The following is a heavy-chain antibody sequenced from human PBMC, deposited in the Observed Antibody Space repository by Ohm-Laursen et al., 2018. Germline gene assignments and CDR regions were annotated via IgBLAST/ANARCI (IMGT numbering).Heavy chain of an antibody. CDR2: IYYSGNT. Sequence: PSETLSLTCTVSGGSVSSGSYYWSWIRQPPGKGLEWIGYIYYSGNTNYNPSLKSRVTISVDTSKNQFSLKLSSVTAADTAVYYCARDPSSGWYYFDYWGQGTLVTVSS. J-gene: IGHJ4*02. CDR1: GGSVSSGSYY. CDR3: ARDPSSGWYYFDY. D-gene: IGHD6-19*01. V-gene: IGHV4-61*01.